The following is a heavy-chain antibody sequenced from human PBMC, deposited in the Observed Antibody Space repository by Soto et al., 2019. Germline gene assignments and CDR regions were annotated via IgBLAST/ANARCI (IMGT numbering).Heavy chain of an antibody. CDR3: ARGGVDYYDSSGYYFYPYYFDY. V-gene: IGHV4-30-2*01. D-gene: IGHD3-22*01. CDR1: GDSVSSGTYF. CDR2: IYHSGST. Sequence: SETLSLTCTVSGDSVSSGTYFWSWIRQPPGKGLEWIGYIYHSGSTYYNPSLKSRVTISVDRSKNQFSLKLSSVTAADTAVYYCARGGVDYYDSSGYYFYPYYFDYWGQGTLVTVAS. J-gene: IGHJ4*02.